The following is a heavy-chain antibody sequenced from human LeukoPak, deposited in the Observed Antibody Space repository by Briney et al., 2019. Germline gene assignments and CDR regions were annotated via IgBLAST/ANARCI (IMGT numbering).Heavy chain of an antibody. V-gene: IGHV4-4*07. CDR2: MYTSGNT. D-gene: IGHD2-2*02. J-gene: IGHJ6*03. Sequence: PSETLSLTCTVSGGSISSYYWSWIRQPAGKGLEWIGRMYTSGNTNYNPSLTSRVTMSVDTSKNQFSLKLSSVTAADTAVYYCAREVCSSTSCYRLFYYYYMDVWGKGTTVTVSS. CDR1: GGSISSYY. CDR3: AREVCSSTSCYRLFYYYYMDV.